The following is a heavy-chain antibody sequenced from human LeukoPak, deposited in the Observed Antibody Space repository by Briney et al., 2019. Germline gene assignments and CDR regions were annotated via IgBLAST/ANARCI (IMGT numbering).Heavy chain of an antibody. J-gene: IGHJ4*02. CDR1: GGSISSGTYS. D-gene: IGHD5-12*01. CDR2: IFHSGST. CDR3: ARGYSDYPYFFDS. Sequence: SETLSLTCAVSGGSISSGTYSWNWIRQPPGKGLEWVGYIFHSGSTYYSPSLKSRATISVDTCQTQFSLKLSSVSAADTAMYYCARGYSDYPYFFDSWGQGALVTASS. V-gene: IGHV4-30-2*01.